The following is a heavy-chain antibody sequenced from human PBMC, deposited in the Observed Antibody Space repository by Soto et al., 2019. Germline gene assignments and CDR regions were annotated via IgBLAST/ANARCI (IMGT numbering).Heavy chain of an antibody. CDR1: GYTFNTYG. Sequence: QVKLVQSGPEVKKPGASVKVSCKASGYTFNTYGFTWVRQDPGQGRAWMGGIGAHNGDTNYVQNFRGRVTKNVDTSTTTPNMDLRSLNSAYTAVYFCAPDWRGAEGFDPWGQGTLVTVSS. D-gene: IGHD3-3*01. V-gene: IGHV1-18*01. CDR3: APDWRGAEGFDP. J-gene: IGHJ5*02. CDR2: IGAHNGDT.